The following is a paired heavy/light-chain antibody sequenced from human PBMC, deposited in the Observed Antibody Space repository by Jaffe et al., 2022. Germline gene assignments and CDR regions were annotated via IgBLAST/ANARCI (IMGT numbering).Heavy chain of an antibody. J-gene: IGHJ3*02. V-gene: IGHV1-24*01. CDR3: ATPIYDCSGGSCYHYNNAFDI. CDR1: GYTLTELS. CDR2: FDPEDGET. Sequence: QVQLVQSGAEVKKPGASVKVSCKVSGYTLTELSMHWVRQAPGKGLEWMGGFDPEDGETIYAQKFQGRVTMTEDTSTDTAYMELSSLRSEDTAVYYCATPIYDCSGGSCYHYNNAFDIWGQGTMVTVSS. D-gene: IGHD2-15*01.
Light chain of an antibody. J-gene: IGKJ1*01. CDR2: KAS. V-gene: IGKV1-5*03. CDR1: QSISSW. CDR3: QQLWT. Sequence: DIQMTQSPSTLSASVGDRVTITCRASQSISSWLAWYQQKPGKAPKLLIYKASSLESGVPSRFSGSGSGTEFTLTISSLQPDDFATYYCQQLWTFGQGTKVEIK.